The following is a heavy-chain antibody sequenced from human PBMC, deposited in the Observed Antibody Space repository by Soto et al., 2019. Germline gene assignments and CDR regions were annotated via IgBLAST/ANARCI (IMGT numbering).Heavy chain of an antibody. CDR2: INQDGSVK. V-gene: IGHV3-7*05. CDR3: ARIGYSSSTNDY. Sequence: GGSLRLSCAASGFTFTTYWMTWLRQAPGKGLEWVANINQDGSVKYYVDSVKGRFTISRDNAKNSLYLQMNSLRAEDTAVYYCARIGYSSSTNDYWGLGTLVTVSS. J-gene: IGHJ4*02. CDR1: GFTFTTYW. D-gene: IGHD6-19*01.